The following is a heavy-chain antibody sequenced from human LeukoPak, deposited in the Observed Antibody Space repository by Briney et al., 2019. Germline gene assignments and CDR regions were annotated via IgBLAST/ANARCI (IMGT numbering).Heavy chain of an antibody. D-gene: IGHD4-17*01. Sequence: GGSLRLSCGASGFTFYTYEMNWVRQAPGEGLEWLASISSRSRGIYYADSVKGRFTISRDNAKNSLYLQMNSLRAEDTALYYCARDDSTVTRFDYWGQGTLVTVSS. CDR1: GFTFYTYE. V-gene: IGHV3-48*03. J-gene: IGHJ4*02. CDR2: ISSRSRGI. CDR3: ARDDSTVTRFDY.